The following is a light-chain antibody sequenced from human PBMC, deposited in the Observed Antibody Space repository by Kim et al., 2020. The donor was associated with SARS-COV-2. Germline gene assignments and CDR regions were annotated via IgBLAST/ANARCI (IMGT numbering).Light chain of an antibody. J-gene: IGLJ3*02. Sequence: VSPGQTASITCSGDKLGDKYACWYQQKPGQSPVLVIYQYSKRPSGIPERFSGSNSGNTATLTISGTQAMDEADYYCQAWDSSTWVFGGGTQLTVL. V-gene: IGLV3-1*01. CDR3: QAWDSSTWV. CDR1: KLGDKY. CDR2: QYS.